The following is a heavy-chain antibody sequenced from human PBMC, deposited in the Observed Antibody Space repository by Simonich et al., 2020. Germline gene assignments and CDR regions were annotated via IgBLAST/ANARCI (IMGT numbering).Heavy chain of an antibody. J-gene: IGHJ4*02. CDR3: ARHDRWLQFYFDY. Sequence: QVQLQESGPGLVKPSETLSLTCTVSGGSISSYYWSWSRQPPGKGLECIGYIYFSGSTNYNPSLKSRVTISVDTSKNQFSLKLSSVTAADTAVYYCARHDRWLQFYFDYWGQGTLVTVSS. D-gene: IGHD5-12*01. V-gene: IGHV4-59*08. CDR2: IYFSGST. CDR1: GGSISSYY.